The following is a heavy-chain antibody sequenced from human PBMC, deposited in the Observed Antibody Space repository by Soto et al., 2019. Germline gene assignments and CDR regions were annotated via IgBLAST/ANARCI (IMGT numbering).Heavy chain of an antibody. CDR3: VRAVGDPLYYLDY. V-gene: IGHV4-39*01. D-gene: IGHD6-19*01. CDR1: GGSISSSSYY. Sequence: SDTLSLTCTVSGGSISSSSYYWGWIRQPPGKGLEWIGSIYYSGSTYYNPSLKSRVTISVDTSKNQFSLRLSSVTAADTAVYYCVRAVGDPLYYLDYWGQGTLVTVSS. CDR2: IYYSGST. J-gene: IGHJ4*02.